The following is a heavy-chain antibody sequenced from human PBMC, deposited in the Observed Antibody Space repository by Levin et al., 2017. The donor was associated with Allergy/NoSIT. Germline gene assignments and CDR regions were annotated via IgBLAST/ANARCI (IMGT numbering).Heavy chain of an antibody. J-gene: IGHJ4*02. V-gene: IGHV4-34*01. CDR2: INHSGST. Sequence: SQTLSLTCAVYGGSFSGSYWSWIRQPPGKGLEWIGEINHSGSTNYNPSLTSRVTISVDTSKNQFSLKLSSVTAADTAVYYCARRNVRDGYNWPYWGQGTLVTVSS. CDR1: GGSFSGSY. D-gene: IGHD5-24*01. CDR3: ARRNVRDGYNWPY.